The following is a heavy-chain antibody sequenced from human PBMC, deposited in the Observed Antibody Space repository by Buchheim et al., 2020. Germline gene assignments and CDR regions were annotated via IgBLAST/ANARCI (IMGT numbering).Heavy chain of an antibody. CDR1: GGSFSGYY. J-gene: IGHJ5*02. CDR3: AREKGDDYVWGSYRRNWFDP. CDR2: INHSGST. D-gene: IGHD3-16*02. Sequence: QVQLQQWGAGLLKPSETLSLTCAVYGGSFSGYYWSWIRQPPGKGLEWIGEINHSGSTNYNPSLKSRVTISVDTSKNQFYLKLSSVTAADTAVYYCAREKGDDYVWGSYRRNWFDPWGQGTL. V-gene: IGHV4-34*01.